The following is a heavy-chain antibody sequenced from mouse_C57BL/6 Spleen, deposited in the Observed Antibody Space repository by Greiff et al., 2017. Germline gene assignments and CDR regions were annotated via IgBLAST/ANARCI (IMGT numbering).Heavy chain of an antibody. J-gene: IGHJ3*01. CDR2: IWSGGST. V-gene: IGHV2-2*01. CDR3: ARRGYYDYDGFAY. CDR1: GFSLTSYG. Sequence: QVQLKQSGPGLVQPSQSLSITCTVSGFSLTSYGVHWVRQSPGRGLEWLGVIWSGGSTDYNAAFISRLSISKDNSKSQVFFKMNSLQADDTAIYYCARRGYYDYDGFAYWGQGTLVTVSA. D-gene: IGHD2-4*01.